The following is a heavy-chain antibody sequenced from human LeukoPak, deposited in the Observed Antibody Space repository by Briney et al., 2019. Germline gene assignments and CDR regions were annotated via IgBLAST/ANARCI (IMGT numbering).Heavy chain of an antibody. CDR2: ISGSGGST. D-gene: IGHD3/OR15-3a*01. J-gene: IGHJ4*02. V-gene: IGHV3-23*01. CDR1: GFTFSSYA. CDR3: ARAIWTGSLGFDY. Sequence: PGGSLRLSCAASGFTFSSYAMSWVRQAPGKGLEWVSAISGSGGSTYYADSVKGRFTISRDNSKSTVYLQMSSLRAEDTAVYYCARAIWTGSLGFDYWDQGSLVTVSS.